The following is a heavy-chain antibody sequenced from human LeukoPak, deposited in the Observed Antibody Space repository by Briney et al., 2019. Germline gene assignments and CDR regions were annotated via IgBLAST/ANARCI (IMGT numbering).Heavy chain of an antibody. V-gene: IGHV7-4-1*02. J-gene: IGHJ4*02. CDR1: GYTFTSYA. CDR2: INTNTGNP. Sequence: ASVKVSCKASGYTFTSYAMNWVRQAPGQGLEWMGWINTNTGNPTYAQGFTGRFVFSLDTSVSTAYLQISSLKAEDTAVYYCARWESGSGSYVLDYWGQGTLVTVSS. CDR3: ARWESGSGSYVLDY. D-gene: IGHD3-10*01.